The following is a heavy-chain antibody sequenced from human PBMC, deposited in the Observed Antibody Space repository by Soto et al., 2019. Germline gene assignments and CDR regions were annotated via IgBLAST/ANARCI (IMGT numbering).Heavy chain of an antibody. CDR2: VSANGQGI. CDR1: GFTFSSSA. J-gene: IGHJ4*02. CDR3: VKERHYPRDYWHY. V-gene: IGHV3-23*01. D-gene: IGHD2-8*02. Sequence: PGRYPGLSFAASGFTFSSSAISWVRQAPGKGLEWVSAVSANGQGIYYADSVRGRFTISRDNSKNTVFLHMDSLSAEDTAGYYCVKERHYPRDYWHYCRQGSRVTVFS.